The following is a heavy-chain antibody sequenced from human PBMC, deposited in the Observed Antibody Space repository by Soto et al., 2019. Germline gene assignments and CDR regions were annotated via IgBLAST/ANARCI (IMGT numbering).Heavy chain of an antibody. D-gene: IGHD2-15*01. CDR2: ISPSSGHI. CDR1: GFTFSSCT. J-gene: IGHJ6*02. Sequence: EVHLVESGGGLVKPGGSLRLSCAVSGFTFSSCTMNWVRQAPGKGLEWVSSISPSSGHIYYADSVKGRFTISRDNAKNSLFLQMNSLRGEDTAVYDCSGCSGGACHNNYGMDVWGQGTKVTVSS. CDR3: SGCSGGACHNNYGMDV. V-gene: IGHV3-21*06.